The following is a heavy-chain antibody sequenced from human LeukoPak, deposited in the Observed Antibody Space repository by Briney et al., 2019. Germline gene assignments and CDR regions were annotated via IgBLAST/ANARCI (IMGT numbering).Heavy chain of an antibody. CDR3: ARGWSGLDC. CDR2: ISTIGTDM. CDR1: GFTFSDSN. Sequence: AGSLRLSCAASGFTFSDSNMGWVRQAPGEGLEWVSSISTIGTDMYYADSVKGQFTISRDKAKNSLYLQMNSLRAEDTAVYSCARGWSGLDCRGQGTVVTVSS. D-gene: IGHD3-3*01. J-gene: IGHJ4*02. V-gene: IGHV3-21*01.